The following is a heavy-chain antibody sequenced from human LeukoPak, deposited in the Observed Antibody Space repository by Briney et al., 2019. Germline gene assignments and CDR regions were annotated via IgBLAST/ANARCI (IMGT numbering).Heavy chain of an antibody. CDR3: ARSSSGFDFNNWFDP. V-gene: IGHV1-69*04. Sequence: GASVKVSGKASGGTFSSYAISWVRQAPGQGLEWMGRIIPIFGIANYAQKFQGRVTITVDKSTSTAYMELSSLRSEDTAVYYCARSSSGFDFNNWFDPWGQGTLVTVSS. CDR1: GGTFSSYA. D-gene: IGHD5-12*01. J-gene: IGHJ5*02. CDR2: IIPIFGIA.